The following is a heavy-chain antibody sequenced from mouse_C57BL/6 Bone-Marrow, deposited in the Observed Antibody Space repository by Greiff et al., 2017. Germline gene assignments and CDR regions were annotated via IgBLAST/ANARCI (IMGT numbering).Heavy chain of an antibody. J-gene: IGHJ1*03. V-gene: IGHV7-3*01. Sequence: EVHLVESGGGLVQPGGSLSLSCAASGFTFTDYYMSWVRQPPGKALEWLGFIRNKANGYTTEYSASVKGRFTISRDNSQSILYLQMNALRAEDSATYYCARAGEYYGSSWYFDVWGTGTTVTVSS. D-gene: IGHD1-1*01. CDR1: GFTFTDYY. CDR3: ARAGEYYGSSWYFDV. CDR2: IRNKANGYTT.